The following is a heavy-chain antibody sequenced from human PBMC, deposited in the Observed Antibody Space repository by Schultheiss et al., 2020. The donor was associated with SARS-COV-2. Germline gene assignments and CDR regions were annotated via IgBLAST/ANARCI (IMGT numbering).Heavy chain of an antibody. D-gene: IGHD6-13*01. V-gene: IGHV4-30-4*08. CDR1: GGSISSGDYY. Sequence: SETLSLTCTVSGGSISSGDYYWSWIRQPPGKGLEWIGYIYYNGNTYYNPSLKSRVAISVDTSKNQFSLKLSSVTAADTAVYYCARSVGSSWYDFDYWGQGTLVTVSS. CDR2: IYYNGNT. J-gene: IGHJ4*02. CDR3: ARSVGSSWYDFDY.